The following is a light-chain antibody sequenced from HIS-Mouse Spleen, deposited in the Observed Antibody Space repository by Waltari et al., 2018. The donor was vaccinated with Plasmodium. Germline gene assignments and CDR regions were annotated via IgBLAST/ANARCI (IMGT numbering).Light chain of an antibody. CDR1: ALPKKY. CDR2: EDS. V-gene: IGLV3-10*01. Sequence: SYELTQPTSVSVSPAQTARLSCSGDALPKKYAYWYQQKSGQAPVLVIYEDSKRPSGIPERFSGSSSGTMATLTISGAQVEDEADYYCYSTDSSGNHRVFGGGTKLTVL. CDR3: YSTDSSGNHRV. J-gene: IGLJ3*02.